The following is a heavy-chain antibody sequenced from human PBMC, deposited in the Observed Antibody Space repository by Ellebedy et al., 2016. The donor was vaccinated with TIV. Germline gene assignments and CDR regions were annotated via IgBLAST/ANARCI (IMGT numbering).Heavy chain of an antibody. V-gene: IGHV3-7*01. D-gene: IGHD6-13*01. CDR3: ARAQVHASPDPRYTKSWYVDYFDY. CDR1: GFTFGTSW. CDR2: IKPDGSET. Sequence: GESLKISXAASGFTFGTSWMSWVRQAPGKGLKWVANIKPDGSETFYVDSVKGRFTISRDNAKNSLYLQMNSLRAEDTAVYFCARAQVHASPDPRYTKSWYVDYFDYWGQGALATVSS. J-gene: IGHJ4*02.